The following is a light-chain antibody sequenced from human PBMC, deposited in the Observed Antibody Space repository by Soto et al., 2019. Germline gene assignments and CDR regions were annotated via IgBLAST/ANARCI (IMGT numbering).Light chain of an antibody. CDR1: QNIRNY. V-gene: IGKV1-39*01. CDR2: GAS. Sequence: DIQMTQSPSSLSASVRDSVTITCRASQNIRNYLNWYQQRPGKAPKLLIFGASSLHNGVPPRFSGLGSGTDFTLTISSLQPEDFATYYCQQSYSTPTFGHGTKV. CDR3: QQSYSTPT. J-gene: IGKJ1*01.